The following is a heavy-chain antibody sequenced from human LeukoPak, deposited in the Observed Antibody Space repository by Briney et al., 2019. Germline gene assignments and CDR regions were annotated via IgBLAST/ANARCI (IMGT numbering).Heavy chain of an antibody. CDR3: TRGEHSSSWYDY. D-gene: IGHD6-13*01. Sequence: KTSETLSLTWTLPVGSIRSSHWSCTRQPPGKGLEWIGYIYYSGSTNYNPSLKSRVTISVDTSKNQFSLKLSSVTATDTAVYYCTRGEHSSSWYDYLRQGTLVTVSS. J-gene: IGHJ4*02. V-gene: IGHV4-59*01. CDR2: IYYSGST. CDR1: VGSIRSSH.